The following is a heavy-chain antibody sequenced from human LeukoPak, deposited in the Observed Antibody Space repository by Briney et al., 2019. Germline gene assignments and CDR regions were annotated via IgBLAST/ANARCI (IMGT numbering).Heavy chain of an antibody. V-gene: IGHV3-21*01. D-gene: IGHD3-10*01. J-gene: IGHJ4*02. Sequence: GGSLRLSCAASGFTFSSYSMNWVRQAPGKGLEWVSSISSRSSYIYYADSVKGRFTISRDNAWNSLYLQMNSLRAEDTAVYYCAILWFGERDYWGQGTLVTVSS. CDR3: AILWFGERDY. CDR2: ISSRSSYI. CDR1: GFTFSSYS.